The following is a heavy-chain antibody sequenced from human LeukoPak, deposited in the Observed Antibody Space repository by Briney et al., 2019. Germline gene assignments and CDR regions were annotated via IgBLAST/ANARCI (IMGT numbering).Heavy chain of an antibody. CDR2: IYTSGST. Sequence: PSETLSLTCTVSGGSISSGSYYWSWIRQPAGKGLEWIGRIYTSGSTNYNPSLKSRVTISVDTSKNQFSLKLRSVTAADTAVYYWARAAGYCSSTSCYGNYNWFDPWGQGTLVTVSS. J-gene: IGHJ5*02. V-gene: IGHV4-61*02. CDR1: GGSISSGSYY. D-gene: IGHD2-2*01. CDR3: ARAAGYCSSTSCYGNYNWFDP.